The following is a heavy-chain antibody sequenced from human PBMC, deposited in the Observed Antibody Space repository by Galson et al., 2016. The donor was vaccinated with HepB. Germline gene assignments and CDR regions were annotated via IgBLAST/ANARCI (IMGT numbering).Heavy chain of an antibody. CDR2: IWYDGSNK. J-gene: IGHJ4*02. CDR1: RFTFSRYG. D-gene: IGHD6-19*01. Sequence: SLRLSCAASRFTFSRYGMHWVRQAPGRGLEWVAGIWYDGSNKSYADSVKGRFTISRDNSKNTLYPQMNSLRAEDTAVYYCAREDPNVAVAALDYWGQGTLVTVSS. V-gene: IGHV3-33*01. CDR3: AREDPNVAVAALDY.